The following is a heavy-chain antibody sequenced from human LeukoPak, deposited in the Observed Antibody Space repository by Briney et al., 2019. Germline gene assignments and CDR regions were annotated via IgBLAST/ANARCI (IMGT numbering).Heavy chain of an antibody. J-gene: IGHJ4*02. D-gene: IGHD1-26*01. CDR3: AKGTYSGNSYHFDY. CDR1: GFILNTYV. Sequence: GGSLRLSCAASGFILNTYVMTWVRQAPGKGLEWMSSISGSGGSTYYADPVEGRFTISRDNSKNTLYLQMNNLRAEDTAMYYCAKGTYSGNSYHFDYWGQGTLVTVSS. V-gene: IGHV3-23*01. CDR2: ISGSGGST.